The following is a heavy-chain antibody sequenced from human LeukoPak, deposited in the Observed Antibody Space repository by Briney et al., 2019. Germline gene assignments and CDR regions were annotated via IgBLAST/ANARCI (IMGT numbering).Heavy chain of an antibody. J-gene: IGHJ6*03. CDR2: IIPIFGTA. CDR3: ARVRYGDYWGGYYYYYMDV. D-gene: IGHD4-17*01. CDR1: GGTFSSYA. V-gene: IGHV1-69*13. Sequence: GGSVKVSCKASGGTFSSYAISWVRQAPGQGLEWMGGIIPIFGTANYAQKFQGRVTITADESTSTAYMELSSLRSEDTAVYYCARVRYGDYWGGYYYYYMDVWGKGTTVTISS.